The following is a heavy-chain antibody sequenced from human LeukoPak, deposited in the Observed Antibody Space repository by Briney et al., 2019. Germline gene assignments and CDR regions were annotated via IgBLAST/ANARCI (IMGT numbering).Heavy chain of an antibody. J-gene: IGHJ4*02. D-gene: IGHD3-22*01. Sequence: ASLKVSCKASGYTFTSYGISWVRQAPGQGLEWMGWISAYNGNTNYAQKLQGRVTMTTDTSTSTAYMELGSLRSDDTAVYYCAVSGYYDSSGYKFDYWGQGTLVTVSS. V-gene: IGHV1-18*01. CDR3: AVSGYYDSSGYKFDY. CDR1: GYTFTSYG. CDR2: ISAYNGNT.